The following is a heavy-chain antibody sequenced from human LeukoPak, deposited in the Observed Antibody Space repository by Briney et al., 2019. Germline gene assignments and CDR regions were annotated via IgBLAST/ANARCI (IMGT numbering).Heavy chain of an antibody. CDR2: INPNSGDT. J-gene: IGHJ6*03. CDR3: ARGLGYGDLYYMDV. CDR1: GYTFSDYY. D-gene: IGHD4-17*01. Sequence: ASVKVSCKTSGYTFSDYYIHWIRQAPGQGLEWVGWINPNSGDTDYAQKFQGRVTVTRDTSISTAYMELGRLRSDDTAVYYCARGLGYGDLYYMDVWGKGTTVTISS. V-gene: IGHV1-2*02.